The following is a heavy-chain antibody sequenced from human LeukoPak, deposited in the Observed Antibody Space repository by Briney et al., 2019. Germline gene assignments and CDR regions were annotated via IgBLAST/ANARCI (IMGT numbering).Heavy chain of an antibody. CDR2: IYISGIT. V-gene: IGHV3-66*01. CDR1: GFPVNAND. Sequence: GGSLRLSCIVSGFPVNANDMNWVRQAPGKGPEWVSLIYISGITKYADSVQGRFTISRDNSKNTLDLQLNGLRAEDTAVYYCAQRAPPYWGQGTPVTVSS. CDR3: AQRAPPY. J-gene: IGHJ4*02.